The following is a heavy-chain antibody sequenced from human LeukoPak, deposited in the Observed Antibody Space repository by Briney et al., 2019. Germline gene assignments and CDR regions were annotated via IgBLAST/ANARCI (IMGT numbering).Heavy chain of an antibody. CDR2: IYSDGSRT. V-gene: IGHV3-74*01. Sequence: PGGSLRLSCAGSTFTFRSYWMHWVRQGPGKGLVWVSRIYSDGSRTTYADSVKGRFTISGDNAKNTLYLQMNSLRAEDTAVDYCARSGRGGAFDIWGQGTMVTVSS. J-gene: IGHJ3*02. CDR3: ARSGRGGAFDI. D-gene: IGHD1-26*01. CDR1: TFTFRSYW.